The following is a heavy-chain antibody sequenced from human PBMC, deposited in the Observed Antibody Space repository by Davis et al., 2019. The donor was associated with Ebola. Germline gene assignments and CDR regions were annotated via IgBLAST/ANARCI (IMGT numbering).Heavy chain of an antibody. V-gene: IGHV3-7*03. CDR1: GFTFSTYA. D-gene: IGHD4/OR15-4a*01. J-gene: IGHJ4*02. CDR3: ARRSYGAYS. CDR2: IKQDGSEK. Sequence: GESLKISCAGSGFTFSTYAMTWVRQAPGKGLEWVANIKQDGSEKYYVDSVKGRFTISRDNAKSSLYLQMNSLRAEDTAVYYCARRSYGAYSWGQGTLVTVSS.